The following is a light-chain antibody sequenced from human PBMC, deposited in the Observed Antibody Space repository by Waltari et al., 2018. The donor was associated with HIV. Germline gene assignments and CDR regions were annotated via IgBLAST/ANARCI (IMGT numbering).Light chain of an antibody. J-gene: IGKJ2*01. CDR2: AAS. V-gene: IGKV1-9*01. CDR1: QGISSS. Sequence: DIQLTQSPSFLSASVGDRVTITCRASQGISSSLAWYQQKPGKAPKLLIYAASTLQSGVPSRFSGSGSGTAFTLTISSLQPEDFATYYCQQLNSYPPYTFGQGTKLEIK. CDR3: QQLNSYPPYT.